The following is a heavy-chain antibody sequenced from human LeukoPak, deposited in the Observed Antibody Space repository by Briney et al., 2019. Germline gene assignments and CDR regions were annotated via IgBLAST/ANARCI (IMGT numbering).Heavy chain of an antibody. V-gene: IGHV4-59*01. CDR2: IYYSGST. CDR3: ARDLVGATLFDY. CDR1: GGTISSYY. J-gene: IGHJ4*02. Sequence: PSGTLSLTCNVSGGTISSYYWSWIRQPPGKGLEWIGYIYYSGSTNYNPSLKSRVTISVDTSKNQFSLKLSSVTAADTAVYYCARDLVGATLFDYWGQGTLVTVSS. D-gene: IGHD1-26*01.